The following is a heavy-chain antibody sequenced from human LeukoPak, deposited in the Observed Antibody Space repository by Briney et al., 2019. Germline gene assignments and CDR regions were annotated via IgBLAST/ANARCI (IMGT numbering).Heavy chain of an antibody. CDR3: AKDVGKWESLHFFDY. V-gene: IGHV3-23*01. CDR2: ISGSGGST. CDR1: GFTFSSYA. J-gene: IGHJ4*02. D-gene: IGHD1-26*01. Sequence: GGSLRLSCAASGFTFSSYAMSWVRQAPGKGLEWVSAISGSGGSTYYADSVKGRFTISRDNSKNTLYLKMNSLRAEDTAVYYCAKDVGKWESLHFFDYWGQGTLVTVSS.